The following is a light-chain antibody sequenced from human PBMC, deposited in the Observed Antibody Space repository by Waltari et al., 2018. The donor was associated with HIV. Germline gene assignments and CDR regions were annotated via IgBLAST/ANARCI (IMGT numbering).Light chain of an antibody. CDR3: GTWDSSLSAGGV. V-gene: IGLV1-51*01. Sequence: QSVLTQPPSVSAAPGQKVTISCSGISSNIGNNYVSWYQQFPGTAPKLLIYDKNKRPSGIPDRFSGSKSGTSATLAITGLQTGDEADYYCGTWDSSLSAGGVFGTGTKVTVL. J-gene: IGLJ1*01. CDR2: DKN. CDR1: SSNIGNNY.